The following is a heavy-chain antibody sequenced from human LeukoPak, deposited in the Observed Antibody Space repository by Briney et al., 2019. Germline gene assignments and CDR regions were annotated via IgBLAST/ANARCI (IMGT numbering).Heavy chain of an antibody. CDR2: ISGSGGST. D-gene: IGHD6-13*01. V-gene: IGHV3-23*01. CDR1: GFTFSSYA. CDR3: AKASSSWYGLDY. Sequence: GGSLRLSCAASGFTFSSYAMSWVRQAPGKGLEWVSAISGSGGSTYYADSVDGRFTNSRDNSKNTLYLQMNSLRAEDTAVYYCAKASSSWYGLDYWGQGTLVTVSS. J-gene: IGHJ4*02.